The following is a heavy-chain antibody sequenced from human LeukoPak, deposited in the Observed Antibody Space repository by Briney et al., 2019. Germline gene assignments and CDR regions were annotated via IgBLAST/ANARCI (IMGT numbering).Heavy chain of an antibody. CDR2: ITVDSKYK. V-gene: IGHV3-21*01. D-gene: IGHD7-27*01. CDR1: GFTFSSYS. J-gene: IGHJ4*02. CDR3: ARDHNWGSDY. Sequence: GGSLRLSRAASGFTFSSYSMNWVRQAPGRGLEWVSSITVDSKYKYYADSVKGRFTISRDNAKVSLYLQMSSLRAEDTAVYYCARDHNWGSDYWGQGTLVTVSS.